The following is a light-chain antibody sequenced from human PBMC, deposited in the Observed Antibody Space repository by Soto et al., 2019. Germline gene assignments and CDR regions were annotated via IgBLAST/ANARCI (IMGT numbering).Light chain of an antibody. CDR2: ANN. J-gene: IGLJ2*01. V-gene: IGLV1-40*01. CDR3: QSYDSRLTVV. Sequence: QSVLTQPPSVSGAPGQRVTISCTGSSSNIGAGYDVHWYQQLPGTAPKLLIYANNNRPSGVPVRFSGSKSGTSASLGITGLQAEDEADYYCQSYDSRLTVVFGGGTKLTVL. CDR1: SSNIGAGYD.